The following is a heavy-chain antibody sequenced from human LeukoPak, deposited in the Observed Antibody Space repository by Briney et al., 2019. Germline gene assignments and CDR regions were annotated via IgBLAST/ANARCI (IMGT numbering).Heavy chain of an antibody. CDR3: ARVGENCSGGSCYEWFDP. V-gene: IGHV3-48*01. CDR1: GFTFSSYS. Sequence: GGSLRLSCAASGFTFSSYSMNWVRQAPGKGLEWVSYISSSSTTINYTDSVKGRFTISRDDAKNSLYLQMNSLRAEDTAVYYCARVGENCSGGSCYEWFDPWGRGTLVTVSS. CDR2: ISSSSTTI. J-gene: IGHJ5*02. D-gene: IGHD2-15*01.